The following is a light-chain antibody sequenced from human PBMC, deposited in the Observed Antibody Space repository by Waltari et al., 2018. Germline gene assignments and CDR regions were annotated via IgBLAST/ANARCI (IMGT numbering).Light chain of an antibody. CDR3: QHYVRLPAT. V-gene: IGKV3-20*01. Sequence: EIVLTQSPGTLSLSPGERATLSCRASQSFRGSLAWYQQKAGQAPRLLIYGASSRATGIPDRFRGGGSGTAFSLTISRLEPEDFAVYYCQHYVRLPATFGQGTKVEI. CDR1: QSFRGS. CDR2: GAS. J-gene: IGKJ1*01.